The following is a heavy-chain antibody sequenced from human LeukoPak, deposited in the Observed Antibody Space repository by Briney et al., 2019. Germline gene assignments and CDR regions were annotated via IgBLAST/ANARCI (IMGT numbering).Heavy chain of an antibody. Sequence: SETLSLTCTVSGDSITSFYWSWIRQPPGKGLEWIGYIYYSGSTTYNPSLKSRVTIAVDTSKNQFSLQLTSVTASDTAVYYCAGLNGGPWGQGILVTVSS. D-gene: IGHD2-8*01. CDR3: AGLNGGP. V-gene: IGHV4-59*08. J-gene: IGHJ5*02. CDR1: GDSITSFY. CDR2: IYYSGST.